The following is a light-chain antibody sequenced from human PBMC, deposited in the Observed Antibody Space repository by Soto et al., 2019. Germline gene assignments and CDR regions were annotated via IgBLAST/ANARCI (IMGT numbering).Light chain of an antibody. CDR1: QSVSSN. CDR3: QQYNNWLRT. V-gene: IGKV3-15*01. CDR2: GAS. J-gene: IGKJ1*01. Sequence: EIVMTQSPGTLSVSPGERATLSCRASQSVSSNLAWYQQKPGQAPRLLIFGASTRATGIPARFSGSGSGTEFTLTISSLQSEDFAVYYCQQYNNWLRTFGQGTKVEIK.